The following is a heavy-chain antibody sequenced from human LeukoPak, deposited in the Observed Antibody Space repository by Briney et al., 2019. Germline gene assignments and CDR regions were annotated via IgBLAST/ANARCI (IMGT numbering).Heavy chain of an antibody. J-gene: IGHJ4*02. CDR3: ARAGHRSGGDYFDY. CDR1: GGSISSYY. V-gene: IGHV4-4*07. CDR2: IYTSGST. D-gene: IGHD3-10*01. Sequence: SGTLSLTCTVSGGSISSYYWSWIRQPAGKGLEWIGRIYTSGSTNYNPSLKSRVTMSVDTSKNQFSLKLSSVTAADTAVYYCARAGHRSGGDYFDYWGQGTLVTVSS.